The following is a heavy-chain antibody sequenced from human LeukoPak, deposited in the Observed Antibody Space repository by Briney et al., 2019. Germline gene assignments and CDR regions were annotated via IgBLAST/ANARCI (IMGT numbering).Heavy chain of an antibody. Sequence: KPSETLSLTCTVSGGSISGGYWSWIRQPPGRGLEWIGYVYTSGSTNYNPSLKSRVTISVDTSKSQFALKLSSVTAADTAAYCCAKSYFDYSTYYSYYFNLWGQGALVTVSS. CDR1: GGSISGGY. J-gene: IGHJ4*02. V-gene: IGHV4-4*09. CDR3: AKSYFDYSTYYSYYFNL. CDR2: VYTSGST. D-gene: IGHD4-11*01.